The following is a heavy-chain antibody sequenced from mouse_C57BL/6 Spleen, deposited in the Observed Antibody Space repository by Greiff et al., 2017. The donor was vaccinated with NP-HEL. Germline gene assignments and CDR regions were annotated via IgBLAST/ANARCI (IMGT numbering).Heavy chain of an antibody. CDR2: IWSGGST. D-gene: IGHD1-1*01. Sequence: VMLVESGPGLVQPSQSLSITCTVSGFSLTSYGVHWVRQSPGKGLEWLGVIWSGGSTDYTAAFISRLSISKDNSKSQVFFKMNSLQADDTAIYYCARNFDGSSSAFAYWGQGTLVTVSA. CDR3: ARNFDGSSSAFAY. V-gene: IGHV2-2*01. CDR1: GFSLTSYG. J-gene: IGHJ3*01.